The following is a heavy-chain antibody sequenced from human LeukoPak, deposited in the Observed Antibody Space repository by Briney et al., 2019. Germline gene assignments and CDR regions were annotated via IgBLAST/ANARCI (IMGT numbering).Heavy chain of an antibody. D-gene: IGHD7-27*01. Sequence: GGSLRLSCAASGFTFSSYAMSWVRQAPGRGLEWVSAISGSGGSTYYADSVKGRFTISRDNSKNTLYLQMNSLRAEDTAVYYCAKDKLGRGEYYFDYWGQGTLVTVSS. CDR1: GFTFSSYA. J-gene: IGHJ4*02. CDR3: AKDKLGRGEYYFDY. V-gene: IGHV3-23*01. CDR2: ISGSGGST.